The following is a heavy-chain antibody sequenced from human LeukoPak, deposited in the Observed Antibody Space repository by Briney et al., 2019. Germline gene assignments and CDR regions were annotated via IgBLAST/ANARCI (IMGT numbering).Heavy chain of an antibody. V-gene: IGHV4-34*01. CDR1: GGSFSGYY. CDR2: INHSGST. Sequence: SETLSLTCAVYGGSFSGYYWSWIRQPPGKGLEWIGEINHSGSTNYNPSLKSRVTISVDTSKNQFSLKLSSVTAADTAVYYCARHKYLVRGVSLFDYWGQGTLVTVSS. D-gene: IGHD3-10*01. CDR3: ARHKYLVRGVSLFDY. J-gene: IGHJ4*02.